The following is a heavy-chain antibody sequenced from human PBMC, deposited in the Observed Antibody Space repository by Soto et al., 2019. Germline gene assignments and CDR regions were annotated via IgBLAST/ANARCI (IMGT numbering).Heavy chain of an antibody. Sequence: SETLSLTCTVSGGSISSSSYYWGWIRQPPGKGLEWIGSIYYSGSAYYNPSLKSRVTISVDTSKNQFSLNLSFVTAADTAVYYCATMGTPATGLYYFDYWGQGTLVTVSS. CDR2: IYYSGSA. J-gene: IGHJ4*02. V-gene: IGHV4-39*07. D-gene: IGHD2-15*01. CDR3: ATMGTPATGLYYFDY. CDR1: GGSISSSSYY.